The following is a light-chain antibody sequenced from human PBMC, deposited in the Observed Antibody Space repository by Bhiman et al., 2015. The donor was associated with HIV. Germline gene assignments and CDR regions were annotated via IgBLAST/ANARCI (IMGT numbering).Light chain of an antibody. CDR3: QSYDSNNKGV. V-gene: IGLV6-57*01. J-gene: IGLJ3*02. CDR2: EDN. CDR1: SGSIASDY. Sequence: FMLTQPLSVSESPGQTITISCTRSSGSIASDYVQWYQQRPGSSPTTVIYEDNQRPSGVPDRFSGSIDSSSNSASLTISGLKTEDEADYYCQSYDSNNKGVFGGGTKLTVL.